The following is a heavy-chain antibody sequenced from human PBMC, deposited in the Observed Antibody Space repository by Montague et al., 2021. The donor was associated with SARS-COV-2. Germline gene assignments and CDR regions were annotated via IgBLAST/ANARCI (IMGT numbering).Heavy chain of an antibody. Sequence: SETLSLTCTVSGGSIRSYYWSWIRQPPGKGLEWIGEIYSSGSTNYNPSPKSRVTISMDTSKSQFSLKLTSVTAADTAVYYCARHTRGWQPFDFWGQGTLVTVSS. J-gene: IGHJ4*02. V-gene: IGHV4-59*01. CDR1: GGSIRSYY. D-gene: IGHD6-19*01. CDR3: ARHTRGWQPFDF. CDR2: IYSSGST.